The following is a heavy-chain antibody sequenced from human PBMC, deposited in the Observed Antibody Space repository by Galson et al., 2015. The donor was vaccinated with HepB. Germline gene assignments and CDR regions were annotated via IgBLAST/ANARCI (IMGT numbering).Heavy chain of an antibody. V-gene: IGHV3-9*01. CDR1: GFTFDDYA. CDR3: AKGSYYAS. Sequence: SLRLSCAASGFTFDDYAMHWVRQAPGKGLEWVSGISWNSGSIGYADSVKGRFTISRDNSKNTLYLQMNSLRDEDTAVYYCAKGSYYASWGQGTLVTVSS. J-gene: IGHJ5*02. D-gene: IGHD1-26*01. CDR2: ISWNSGSI.